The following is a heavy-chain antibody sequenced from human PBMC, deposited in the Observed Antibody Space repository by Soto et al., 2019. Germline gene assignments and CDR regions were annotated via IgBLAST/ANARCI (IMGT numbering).Heavy chain of an antibody. CDR2: TYHSGST. CDR1: GGSISSYY. J-gene: IGHJ4*02. Sequence: PSETLSLTCTVSGGSISSYYWSWIRQPPGKGLEWIGYTYHSGSTNYNPSPKSRVTISVDTSKNQFSLKLSSVTAADTAVYYCARHHDSWGQGTLVTVSS. CDR3: ARHHDS. V-gene: IGHV4-59*08.